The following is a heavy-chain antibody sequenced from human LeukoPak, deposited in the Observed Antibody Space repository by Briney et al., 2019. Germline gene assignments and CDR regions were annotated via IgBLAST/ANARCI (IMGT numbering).Heavy chain of an antibody. CDR3: ARGVVDYSTRSGYLSH. J-gene: IGHJ4*02. CDR2: IYSGGSA. V-gene: IGHV4-34*01. CDR1: SGSFNDYC. D-gene: IGHD3-22*01. Sequence: SETLSLTCAVYSGSFNDYCWIWLRQPPRGGLEWIGEIYSGGSANYDPSLKGRLAISVDPSKSQFSLKLSSLTAADTAVYFCARGVVDYSTRSGYLSHWGQGTLVTVSS.